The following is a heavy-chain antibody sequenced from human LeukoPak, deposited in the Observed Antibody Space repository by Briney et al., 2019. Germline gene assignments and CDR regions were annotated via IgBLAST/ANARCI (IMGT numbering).Heavy chain of an antibody. V-gene: IGHV7-4-1*02. D-gene: IGHD3-22*01. CDR2: INTNTGNP. CDR1: GYIFTNYV. Sequence: ASVKVSCKASGYIFTNYVLHWVRQAPGQGLEWMGWINTNTGNPTYAQGFTGRFVFSLDTSVSTAYLQISSLKADDTAIYYCARGDYDTHGYQTRWGQGTLVTVSS. CDR3: ARGDYDTHGYQTR. J-gene: IGHJ4*02.